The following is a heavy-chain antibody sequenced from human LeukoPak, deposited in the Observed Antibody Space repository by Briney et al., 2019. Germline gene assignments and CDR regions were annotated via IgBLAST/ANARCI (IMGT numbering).Heavy chain of an antibody. CDR1: GGSFSGYY. CDR2: IYYSGST. J-gene: IGHJ4*02. V-gene: IGHV4-34*01. Sequence: SETLSLTCAVYGGSFSGYYWSWIRQPPGKGLEWIGSIYYSGSTYYNPSLKSRVTISVDKSKNQFSLKLSSVTAADTAVYYCACGGDCYGVWGQGTLVTVSS. D-gene: IGHD2-21*02. CDR3: ACGGDCYGV.